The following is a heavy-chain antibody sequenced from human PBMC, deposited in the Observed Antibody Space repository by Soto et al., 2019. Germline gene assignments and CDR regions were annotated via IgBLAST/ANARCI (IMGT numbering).Heavy chain of an antibody. J-gene: IGHJ4*02. V-gene: IGHV3-30*18. CDR3: AKDLTYWVYTSSWSFDY. CDR1: GFTFSSFG. CDR2: ISYDGSNK. D-gene: IGHD6-13*01. Sequence: HPGGSLRLSCAASGFTFSSFGMHWVRQAPGKGLEWVALISYDGSNKKYADSVKGRFTISRDKSKNTLSLQMNSLRAEDTAVYYCAKDLTYWVYTSSWSFDYWGQGTLVTVSS.